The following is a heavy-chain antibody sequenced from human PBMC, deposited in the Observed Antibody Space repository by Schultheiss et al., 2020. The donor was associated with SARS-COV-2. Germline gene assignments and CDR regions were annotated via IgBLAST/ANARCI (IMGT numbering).Heavy chain of an antibody. V-gene: IGHV1-2*06. CDR2: INPNSGGT. D-gene: IGHD2-2*01. J-gene: IGHJ6*02. CDR3: ASRTHEGLVPAAFYYYGMDV. CDR1: GYTFTGYY. Sequence: ASVKVSCKASGYTFTGYYMHWVRQAPGQGLEWMGRINPNSGGTNYAQKFQGRVTMTRDTSIITAYMELSRLRSDDTAVYYCASRTHEGLVPAAFYYYGMDVWGQGTTVTVSS.